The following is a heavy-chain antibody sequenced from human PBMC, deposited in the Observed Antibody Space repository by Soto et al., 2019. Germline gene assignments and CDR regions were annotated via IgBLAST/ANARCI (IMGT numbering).Heavy chain of an antibody. D-gene: IGHD6-13*01. CDR3: AKDKWGGSSRGGMDV. CDR1: GFTFSSYA. J-gene: IGHJ6*02. CDR2: ISGSGGST. V-gene: IGHV3-23*01. Sequence: EVQLLESGGGLVQPGGSLRLSCAASGFTFSSYAMSWVRQAPGKGLEWVSAISGSGGSTYYADSVKGRFTISRDNSKNKLYLKRKSLRAEDTAVYYCAKDKWGGSSRGGMDVWGQGTTVTVSS.